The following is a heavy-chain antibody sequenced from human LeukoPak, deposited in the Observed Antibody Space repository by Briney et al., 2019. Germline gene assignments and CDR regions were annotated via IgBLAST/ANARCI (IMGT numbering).Heavy chain of an antibody. Sequence: GGSLRLSCAASGFTFSNYAMTWVRQAPGKGLEWVSGISGSGGSTYYADSVRGRFTISRDKSKNTLYLQMNSLRAEDTAVYYCAKADIAAAGPENYWGQGTLVTVSS. D-gene: IGHD6-13*01. J-gene: IGHJ4*02. CDR1: GFTFSNYA. CDR2: ISGSGGST. V-gene: IGHV3-23*01. CDR3: AKADIAAAGPENY.